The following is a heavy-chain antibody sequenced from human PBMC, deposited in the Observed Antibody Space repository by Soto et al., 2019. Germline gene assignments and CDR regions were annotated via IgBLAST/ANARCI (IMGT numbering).Heavy chain of an antibody. CDR3: SEGAYDSRGSSTDN. J-gene: IGHJ4*02. CDR2: ISGSGGST. D-gene: IGHD3-22*01. Sequence: GGSLRLSCAASGFTFSNYAMSWVRQAPGKGLEWVSGISGSGGSTYYAESVKGRFTISRDNSKNTLYLQMNSLRAEDTAVYYCSEGAYDSRGSSTDNWGQGTLVTVSS. V-gene: IGHV3-23*01. CDR1: GFTFSNYA.